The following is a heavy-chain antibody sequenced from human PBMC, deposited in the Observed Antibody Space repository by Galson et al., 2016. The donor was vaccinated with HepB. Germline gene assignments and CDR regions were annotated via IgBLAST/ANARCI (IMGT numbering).Heavy chain of an antibody. V-gene: IGHV4-34*01. CDR1: GGSFSGYY. D-gene: IGHD2-2*02. CDR3: ARGRYREWPTSDY. Sequence: SETLSLTCAVYGGSFSGYYWSWIRQPPGKGLEWIGEINHSGSTNYNPSLKSRVTISVDTSKNQFSLKLSSVTAADTAVYYCARGRYREWPTSDYWGQGTLVTVSS. J-gene: IGHJ4*02. CDR2: INHSGST.